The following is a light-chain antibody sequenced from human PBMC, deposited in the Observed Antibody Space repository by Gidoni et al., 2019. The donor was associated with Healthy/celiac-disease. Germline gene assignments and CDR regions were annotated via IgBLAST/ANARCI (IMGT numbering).Light chain of an antibody. CDR2: DVS. J-gene: IGLJ2*01. CDR1: SSDVGGFNY. V-gene: IGLV2-11*01. CDR3: CSYAGSYTLVV. Sequence: QSALTQLRSVSGSPGQSVTISCTGTSSDVGGFNYGYWYQQHPGKAPKLMIYDVSKRPSGGPDRFSGSKAGNTASLTISGLQAEDEADYYCCSYAGSYTLVVFGGGTKLTVL.